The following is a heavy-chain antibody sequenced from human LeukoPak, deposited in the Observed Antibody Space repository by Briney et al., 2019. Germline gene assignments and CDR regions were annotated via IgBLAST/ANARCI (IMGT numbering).Heavy chain of an antibody. J-gene: IGHJ4*02. CDR1: GGSISSYY. CDR3: ARCRYQLAYFDY. V-gene: IGHV4-59*01. D-gene: IGHD2-2*01. CDR2: IYYSGST. Sequence: PSETLSLTCTVSGGSISSYYWSWIRQPPGKGLEWIGYIYYSGSTNYNPSLKSRVTISVDTSKNQFSLKLSSVTAADTAVYYCARCRYQLAYFDYWGQGTLVTVSS.